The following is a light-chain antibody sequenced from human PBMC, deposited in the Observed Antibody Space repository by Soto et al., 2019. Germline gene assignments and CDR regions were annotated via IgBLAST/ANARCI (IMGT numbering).Light chain of an antibody. CDR2: DAS. CDR1: QSVSSY. J-gene: IGKJ4*01. CDR3: QHRSNWPT. V-gene: IGKV3-11*01. Sequence: EIVLTQSPATLSLSPGERATLSCRASQSVSSYLAWYQQKPGQAPRLLIFDASNRATGIPARFSGSGSGTDFTLTISSLEPEDFAFYYCQHRSNWPTFGGGTTVEIK.